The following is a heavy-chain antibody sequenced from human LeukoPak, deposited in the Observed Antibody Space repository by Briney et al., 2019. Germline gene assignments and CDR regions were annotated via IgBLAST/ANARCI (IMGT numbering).Heavy chain of an antibody. CDR1: GFTFKDYW. CDR3: PTYDNGAAGDV. CDR2: INKEGNEE. Sequence: GGSLRLSCAASGFTFKDYWMSWVRQAPGKGPEWVANINKEGNEEHFVDSVKGRFTVSRDNAKNSLFLQMNSLRVEDTAVYYCPTYDNGAAGDVWGQGTTVSVSS. D-gene: IGHD3-22*01. J-gene: IGHJ6*02. V-gene: IGHV3-7*01.